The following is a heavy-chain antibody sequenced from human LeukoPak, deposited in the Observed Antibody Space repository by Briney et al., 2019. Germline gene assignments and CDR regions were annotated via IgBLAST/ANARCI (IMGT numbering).Heavy chain of an antibody. J-gene: IGHJ3*02. CDR1: GGSLSSGGYS. D-gene: IGHD4-17*01. V-gene: IGHV4-39*07. Sequence: AAETLSLTRAVSGGSLSSGGYSWTWIPQPPGKGLEWIGNIYYLGSTYYNPSLKSRVSISVDTSKNHFSLHLTSVTAADTAVYYCARISSPTVTISEVAFDIWGQGRMVTVSS. CDR3: ARISSPTVTISEVAFDI. CDR2: IYYLGST.